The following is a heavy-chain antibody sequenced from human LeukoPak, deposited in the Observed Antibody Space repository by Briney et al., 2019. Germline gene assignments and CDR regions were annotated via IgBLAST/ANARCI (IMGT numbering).Heavy chain of an antibody. CDR3: ASGLRRDWFDP. CDR2: IYYSGNT. D-gene: IGHD2-21*01. V-gene: IGHV4-59*01. Sequence: SETLSLTCTVSGGSISSYYWSWIRQSPGKGLEWIGFIYYSGNTNSNPSRKSRVTMSVDTSKNQFSLRLTSVTAADTAVYYCASGLRRDWFDPWGQGTLVTVSS. J-gene: IGHJ5*02. CDR1: GGSISSYY.